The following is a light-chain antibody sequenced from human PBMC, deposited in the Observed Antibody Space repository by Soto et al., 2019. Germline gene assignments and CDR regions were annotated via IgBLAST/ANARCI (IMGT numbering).Light chain of an antibody. CDR2: VAS. CDR3: QQRSNWPVT. J-gene: IGKJ1*01. CDR1: QSVSSY. V-gene: IGKV3-11*01. Sequence: EIVLTQSPATLSLSPGERATLSCRASQSVSSYLAWYQQKPGQAPRLLIYVASSRATGIPARFSGSGSGTEFTLTISSLEPEDFAVYYCQQRSNWPVTFGQGTRVEIK.